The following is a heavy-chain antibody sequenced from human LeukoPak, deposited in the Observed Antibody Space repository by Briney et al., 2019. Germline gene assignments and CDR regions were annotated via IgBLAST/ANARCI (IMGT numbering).Heavy chain of an antibody. Sequence: SETLSLTCTVSGYSISSGYYWGWIRQPPGKGLEWIGSIYHSGSTYYNPSLKSRVTMSVDTSKNQFSLNLKSVTPEDTAVYYCARNLIPEQLVLNFWGQGTLVTVSS. V-gene: IGHV4-38-2*02. CDR3: ARNLIPEQLVLNF. D-gene: IGHD6-13*01. J-gene: IGHJ4*02. CDR2: IYHSGST. CDR1: GYSISSGYY.